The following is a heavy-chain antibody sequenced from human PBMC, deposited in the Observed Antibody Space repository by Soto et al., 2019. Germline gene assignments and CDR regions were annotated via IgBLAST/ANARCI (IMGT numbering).Heavy chain of an antibody. Sequence: QVQLVESGGGVVQPGRSLRLSCAASGFTFSNYGMHWVRQAPGKGLDWVAVISYDGSIEYYSESVKGRFTMYRNKSENTVYMQMNSLRTEDTAVYFGAREWVWFGAHPIDNWGQGTLVTVSS. CDR1: GFTFSNYG. J-gene: IGHJ4*02. D-gene: IGHD3-10*01. CDR3: AREWVWFGAHPIDN. V-gene: IGHV3-30*03. CDR2: ISYDGSIE.